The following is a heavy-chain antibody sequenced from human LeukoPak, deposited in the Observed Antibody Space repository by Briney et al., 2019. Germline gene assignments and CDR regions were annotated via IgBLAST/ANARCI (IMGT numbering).Heavy chain of an antibody. CDR3: AKADTPRIVVVPAAPLDY. J-gene: IGHJ4*02. V-gene: IGHV3-43*02. CDR2: ISGDGGST. CDR1: GFTFDDYA. Sequence: GGSLRLSCAASGFTFDDYAMHWVRQAPGKGLEWVSFISGDGGSTYYADSVKGRFTISRDNSKNSLYLQMNSLRTEDTALYYCAKADTPRIVVVPAAPLDYWGQGTLVTVSS. D-gene: IGHD2-2*01.